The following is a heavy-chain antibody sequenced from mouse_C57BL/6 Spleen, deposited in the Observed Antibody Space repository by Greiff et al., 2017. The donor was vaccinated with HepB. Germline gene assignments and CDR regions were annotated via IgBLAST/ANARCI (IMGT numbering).Heavy chain of an antibody. CDR1: GFTFTDYS. CDR3: VKVVSYGSSYTWFAY. CDR2: IRNKANGYTT. D-gene: IGHD1-1*01. J-gene: IGHJ3*01. Sequence: EVQRVESGGGLVQPGASLRLSCAASGFTFTDYSMSWVRQPPGKAPEWLALIRNKANGYTTEYTASVKGRFTISRDNSQNILYLQMNTLRAEDSATYYCVKVVSYGSSYTWFAYWGQGTLVTVSA. V-gene: IGHV7-4*01.